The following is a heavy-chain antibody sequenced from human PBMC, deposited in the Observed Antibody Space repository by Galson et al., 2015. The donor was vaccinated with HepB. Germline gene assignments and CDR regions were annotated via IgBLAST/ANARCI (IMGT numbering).Heavy chain of an antibody. Sequence: SLRLSCAESGFTFDDYALHWVRHAPGKGLEWVSGISWNSGSIGYADSVKGRFTISRDNAKNSLYLQMNSLRAEDTALYYCAKELGSGSYGYYYYYMDVWGKGTTVTVSS. J-gene: IGHJ6*03. CDR1: GFTFDDYA. CDR2: ISWNSGSI. V-gene: IGHV3-9*01. D-gene: IGHD3-10*01. CDR3: AKELGSGSYGYYYYYMDV.